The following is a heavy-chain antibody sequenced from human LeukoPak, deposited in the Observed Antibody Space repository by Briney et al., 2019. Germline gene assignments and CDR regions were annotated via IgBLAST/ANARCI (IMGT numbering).Heavy chain of an antibody. CDR1: GGSFSGYY. Sequence: SETLSLTCAVYGGSFSGYYWSWIRQPPGKGLEWIGEINHSGSTNYNPSLKSRVTISVDTSKNQFSLKLSSVNAADTAVYYCARGDYGAATAILYYFDYWGQGTLVTVSS. J-gene: IGHJ4*02. D-gene: IGHD4-17*01. V-gene: IGHV4-34*01. CDR3: ARGDYGAATAILYYFDY. CDR2: INHSGST.